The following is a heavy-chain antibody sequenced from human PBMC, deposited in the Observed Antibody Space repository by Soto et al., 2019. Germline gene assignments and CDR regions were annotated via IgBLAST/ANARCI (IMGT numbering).Heavy chain of an antibody. CDR1: GGSFIGYY. D-gene: IGHD3-3*01. J-gene: IGHJ4*02. CDR2: INHSGST. V-gene: IGHV4-34*01. CDR3: ARGYYDFWSGYSTKLYYFDY. Sequence: PSETLSLTCAVYGGSFIGYYCILIRHPPVKWREWIGEINHSGSTNYNPSLKSRVTISVDTSKNQFSLKLSSVTAADTAVYYCARGYYDFWSGYSTKLYYFDYWGQGTLVTVSS.